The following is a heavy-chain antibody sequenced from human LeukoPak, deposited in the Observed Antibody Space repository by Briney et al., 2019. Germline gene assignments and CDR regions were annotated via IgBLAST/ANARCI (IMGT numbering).Heavy chain of an antibody. D-gene: IGHD5-24*01. J-gene: IGHJ6*03. V-gene: IGHV1-2*02. CDR1: GYTFTGYY. Sequence: ASVKVSCKASGYTFTGYYMHWVRQAPGQGLEWMGWINPNSGGTNYAQKFQGRVTMTRDTSISTAYMELSRLRSDDTAVYYCARSAAPGYKNFYYYYYMDVWGKGTTVTVSS. CDR2: INPNSGGT. CDR3: ARSAAPGYKNFYYYYYMDV.